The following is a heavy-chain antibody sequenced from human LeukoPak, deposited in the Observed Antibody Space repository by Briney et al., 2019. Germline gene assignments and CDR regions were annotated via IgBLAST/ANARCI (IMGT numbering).Heavy chain of an antibody. V-gene: IGHV3-7*01. J-gene: IGHJ4*02. D-gene: IGHD1-26*01. CDR2: IEQDGSEK. Sequence: PGGSLRLSCAASGFSFSGNWMSWVRQAPGRGLEWVANIEQDGSEKYYVDSVKGRFTISRDNAKNSLYLQMNSLRAEDTAVYYCARDGPYVELEYWGQGTLVTVSS. CDR3: ARDGPYVELEY. CDR1: GFSFSGNW.